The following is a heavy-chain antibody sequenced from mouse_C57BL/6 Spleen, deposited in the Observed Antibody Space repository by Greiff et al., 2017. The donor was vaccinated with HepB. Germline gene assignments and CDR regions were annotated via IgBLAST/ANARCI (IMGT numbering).Heavy chain of an antibody. J-gene: IGHJ2*01. V-gene: IGHV5-4*01. CDR1: GFTFSSYA. Sequence: EVQVVESGGGLVKPGGSLKLSCAASGFTFSSYAMSWVRQTPEKRLEWVATISDGGSYTYYPDNVKGRFTISRDNAKNNLYLQMSQLKSEDTAMYYCARDRGDYYGSSLYFDYWGQGTTLTVSS. CDR3: ARDRGDYYGSSLYFDY. D-gene: IGHD1-1*01. CDR2: ISDGGSYT.